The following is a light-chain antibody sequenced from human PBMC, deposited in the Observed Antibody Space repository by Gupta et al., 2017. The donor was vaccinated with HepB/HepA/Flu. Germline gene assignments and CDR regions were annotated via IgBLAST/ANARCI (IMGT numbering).Light chain of an antibody. CDR1: QSRLHSNGYNY. CDR2: LGS. Sequence: DIVMTQSPLSLPVTPGEPASISCRSSQSRLHSNGYNYLDWYLQKPGQSPQLLIYLGSNRASGVPDRFSGSGSGTDFTLKIIRVEAEDVGVYYCIQALQTPWTFGQGTKVEIK. V-gene: IGKV2-28*01. J-gene: IGKJ1*01. CDR3: IQALQTPWT.